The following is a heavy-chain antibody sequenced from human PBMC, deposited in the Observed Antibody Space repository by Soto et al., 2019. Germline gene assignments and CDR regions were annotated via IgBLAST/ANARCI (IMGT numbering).Heavy chain of an antibody. CDR2: ISYSGST. D-gene: IGHD2-15*01. CDR3: ATMGTPATGLYFFDY. CDR1: GGYISNRSGY. J-gene: IGHJ4*02. V-gene: IGHV4-30-4*01. Sequence: LRHSCSVFGGYISNRSGYRSWIRQPPGKGLEWIGFISYSGSTYYSTSLKSRVTISVDTSKSQFSLNLSFVTAADTAVYYCATMGTPATGLYFFDYWGQGSLVTVSS.